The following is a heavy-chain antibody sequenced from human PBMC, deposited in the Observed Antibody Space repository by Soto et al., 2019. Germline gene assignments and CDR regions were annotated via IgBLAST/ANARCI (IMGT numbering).Heavy chain of an antibody. J-gene: IGHJ6*02. CDR2: IIPIFGTA. Sequence: SVTVYFKAFGDTYSSYAISLVRQDPGQGLEGMGGIIPIFGTANYAQKFQGRVTITADESTSTAYMELSSLRSEDTAVYYCARALSIAVAGRDYYYYGMDVWGQGTTLTVSS. CDR3: ARALSIAVAGRDYYYYGMDV. D-gene: IGHD6-13*01. V-gene: IGHV1-69*01. CDR1: GDTYSSYA.